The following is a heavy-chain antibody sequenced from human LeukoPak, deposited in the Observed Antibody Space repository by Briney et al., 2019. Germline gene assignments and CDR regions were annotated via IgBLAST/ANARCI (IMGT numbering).Heavy chain of an antibody. CDR2: IYTSGST. CDR3: ARGGGAAAGTFDY. Sequence: SQTLSLTRTVSGGSISSYYWGSIRHPAGKGLEWIGRIYTSGSTNYNPSLKSRVTMSVDTSKNQFSLKLSSVTAADTAVYYCARGGGAAAGTFDYWGQGTLVTVSS. V-gene: IGHV4-4*07. D-gene: IGHD6-13*01. J-gene: IGHJ4*02. CDR1: GGSISSYY.